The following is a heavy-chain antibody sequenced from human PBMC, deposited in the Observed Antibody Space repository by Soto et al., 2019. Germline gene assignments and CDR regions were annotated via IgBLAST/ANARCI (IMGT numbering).Heavy chain of an antibody. V-gene: IGHV4-30-4*01. J-gene: IGHJ5*02. CDR1: GGSINSDDQY. Sequence: PWETLSLTCSVSGGSINSDDQYWTWIRQPPGKGLEWIGSIYYSGTTNYNPSLKSRITVSIDTSKNQFPLNLTSVTAADTALYYCARHRRGGYWFAPWGQGTPVTVSS. CDR3: ARHRRGGYWFAP. CDR2: IYYSGTT.